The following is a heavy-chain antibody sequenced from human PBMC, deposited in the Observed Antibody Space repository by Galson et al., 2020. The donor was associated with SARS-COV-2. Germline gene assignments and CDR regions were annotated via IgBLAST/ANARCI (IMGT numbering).Heavy chain of an antibody. CDR1: SFRFTAYS. D-gene: IGHD6-13*01. CDR3: ARGHGSSWFYYFDY. CDR2: ISSDSPYI. V-gene: IGHV3-21*01. J-gene: IGHJ4*02. Sequence: GESLKISCAASSFRFTAYSMHWVRQAPGKGLEWVSSISSDSPYIYYADSVRGRFTISRDNSKNSLYLQMNNLRAEDTAVYYCARGHGSSWFYYFDYWGRGTLVTVSS.